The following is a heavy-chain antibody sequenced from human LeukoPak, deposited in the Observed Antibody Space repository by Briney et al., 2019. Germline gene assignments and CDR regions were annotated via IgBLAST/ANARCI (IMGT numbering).Heavy chain of an antibody. V-gene: IGHV3-74*01. CDR1: GFTFRGNW. CDR3: ARTLADAFDV. CDR2: INTDGSST. Sequence: PGGSLRLSCAASGFTFRGNWMHWVRQALGKGLVWVSHINTDGSSTRYADSVRGRFTISRDNAKNTLYLQMNSLRAEDTAVYYCARTLADAFDVWGQGTMVTVSS. J-gene: IGHJ3*01. D-gene: IGHD3-16*01.